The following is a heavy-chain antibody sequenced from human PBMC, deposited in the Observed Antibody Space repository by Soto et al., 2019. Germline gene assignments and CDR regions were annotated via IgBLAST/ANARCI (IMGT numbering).Heavy chain of an antibody. Sequence: VGSLSLSCAASGFTFSSYGMHWVRQAPGKGLEWVAVISYDGSNKYYADSVKVRFTISRDNSKNTLYLQMNSLRAEDTAVYYCAKSLTEWGSPNWFDPWGQGTLVTVSS. J-gene: IGHJ5*02. D-gene: IGHD3-3*01. CDR2: ISYDGSNK. CDR3: AKSLTEWGSPNWFDP. CDR1: GFTFSSYG. V-gene: IGHV3-30*18.